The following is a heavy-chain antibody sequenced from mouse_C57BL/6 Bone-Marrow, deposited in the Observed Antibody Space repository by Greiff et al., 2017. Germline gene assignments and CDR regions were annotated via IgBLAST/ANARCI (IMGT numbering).Heavy chain of an antibody. J-gene: IGHJ1*03. CDR1: GYTFTSYG. D-gene: IGHD2-5*01. V-gene: IGHV1-81*01. Sequence: VQLQQSGAELARPGASVKLSCKASGYTFTSYGISWVKQRTGQGLEWIGEIYPRSGNTYYNEKFKGKATLTADKSSSTAYMELRSLTSEDSAVYFCARRRKGIYSNYCWYFDVWGTGTTVTVSS. CDR3: ARRRKGIYSNYCWYFDV. CDR2: IYPRSGNT.